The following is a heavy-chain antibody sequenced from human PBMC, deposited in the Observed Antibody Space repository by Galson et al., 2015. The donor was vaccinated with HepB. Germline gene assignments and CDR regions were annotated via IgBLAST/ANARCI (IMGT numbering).Heavy chain of an antibody. CDR2: IPYDGTNK. D-gene: IGHD6-19*01. CDR1: GFTFSNYA. J-gene: IGHJ4*02. Sequence: SLRLSCAASGFTFSNYAMHWVRQAPGKGLQWVAVIPYDGTNKYYADSGRGRFTISRDNSKNTLYLQMNSLRVEDTAVYSCARGRSSGRLDCWGQGTLVTVSS. CDR3: ARGRSSGRLDC. V-gene: IGHV3-30-3*01.